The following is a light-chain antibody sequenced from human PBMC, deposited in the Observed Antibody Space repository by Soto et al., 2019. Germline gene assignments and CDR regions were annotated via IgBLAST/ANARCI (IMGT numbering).Light chain of an antibody. J-gene: IGLJ2*01. CDR2: DTN. V-gene: IGLV1-44*01. CDR1: SSNIGLND. Sequence: QSVLTQPPSASGTPGQTVTISCSGSSSNIGLNDVHWYRQLSGTAPQILIYDTNQQATGVPDRFSGSRSGTSASRAIHGLQSEDEADDHCAAWDDSTNGPVFGGGTKLNVL. CDR3: AAWDDSTNGPV.